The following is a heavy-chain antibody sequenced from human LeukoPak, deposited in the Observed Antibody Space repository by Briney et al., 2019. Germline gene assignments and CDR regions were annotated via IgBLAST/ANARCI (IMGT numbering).Heavy chain of an antibody. CDR1: GFTFSSYA. CDR2: ITGSGDIT. J-gene: IGHJ4*02. D-gene: IGHD6-13*01. V-gene: IGHV3-23*01. CDR3: AKGITAADTGLDY. Sequence: GGFLRLSCAASGFTFSSYAMSWVRQAPGKGLEWLSAITGSGDITYYADSVKGRFTVSRDISKNTLYLQMNSLRAEDTALYYCAKGITAADTGLDYWGQGTLVTVSS.